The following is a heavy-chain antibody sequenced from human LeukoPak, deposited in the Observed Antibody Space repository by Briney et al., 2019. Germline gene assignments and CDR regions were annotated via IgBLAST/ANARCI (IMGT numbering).Heavy chain of an antibody. CDR1: GASVSSGNYY. V-gene: IGHV4-61*01. CDR2: ISYSGST. Sequence: SETLPLTSTVSGASVSSGNYYWSWIRQPPGKGLEWVGYISYSGSTSYNPSLKSRVTISVDTSKNHFSLKLSSVTAADTAVYCCARAEMLYNFDYWGQGTLV. CDR3: ARAEMLYNFDY. D-gene: IGHD5-24*01. J-gene: IGHJ4*02.